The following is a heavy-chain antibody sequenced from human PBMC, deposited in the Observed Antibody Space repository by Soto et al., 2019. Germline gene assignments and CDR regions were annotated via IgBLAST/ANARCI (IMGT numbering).Heavy chain of an antibody. CDR1: GGTLSSYT. J-gene: IGHJ4*02. CDR2: IIPLSGTP. V-gene: IGHV1-69*01. D-gene: IGHD1-26*01. CDR3: ARAGFSGSYFAS. Sequence: QVQLVQSGAEVKKPGSSVKVSCKASGGTLSSYTLSWVRQATGQGLEWMGGIIPLSGTPYYGQKFQGRVTITADESTNTAYMELSSLRSEDAAVYYCARAGFSGSYFASWGQGTLVTVSS.